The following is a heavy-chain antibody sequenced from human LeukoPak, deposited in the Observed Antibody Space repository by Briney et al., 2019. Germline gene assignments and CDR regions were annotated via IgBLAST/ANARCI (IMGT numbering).Heavy chain of an antibody. V-gene: IGHV4-38-2*02. J-gene: IGHJ4*02. D-gene: IGHD4-17*01. CDR1: GYSISSGYY. CDR3: ARSSGGDTTFDY. CDR2: IYHSGST. Sequence: PSETLSLTCTVSGYSISSGYYWGWIRQPPGKGLEWIWSIYHSGSTYYNPSLKSRVTISVDTSKNQFSLKLSSVTDADTALLYCARSSGGDTTFDYWGQGTLVTVSS.